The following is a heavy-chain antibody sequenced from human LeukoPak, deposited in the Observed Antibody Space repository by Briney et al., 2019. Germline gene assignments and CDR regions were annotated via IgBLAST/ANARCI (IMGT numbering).Heavy chain of an antibody. CDR1: GLTFSSFG. V-gene: IGHV3-30*02. D-gene: IGHD3-3*01. CDR2: MPCGGGTK. CDR3: AKALYDSWSGNYFDS. Sequence: GESLTLSCVASGLTFSSFGMHWVRQAPGKGPVWVTFMPCGGGTKYHAGSVKGRFTISRDNSKNTVSLQMNSLRAEDTAVYYCAKALYDSWSGNYFDSWGQGTLVTVSS. J-gene: IGHJ4*02.